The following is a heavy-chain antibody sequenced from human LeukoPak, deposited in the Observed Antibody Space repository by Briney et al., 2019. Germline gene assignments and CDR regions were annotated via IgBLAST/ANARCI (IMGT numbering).Heavy chain of an antibody. D-gene: IGHD1-1*01. Sequence: AGSLRLSCAASGFTISNYYMSWVRQAPGKGLEWVSVIHTGGNTYYTDAVKGRFTISRHNSKNTLYLQMNNLRAEDTAVYYCARGGPATTIDYWGRGTLVTVSS. J-gene: IGHJ4*02. CDR3: ARGGPATTIDY. CDR2: IHTGGNT. V-gene: IGHV3-53*04. CDR1: GFTISNYY.